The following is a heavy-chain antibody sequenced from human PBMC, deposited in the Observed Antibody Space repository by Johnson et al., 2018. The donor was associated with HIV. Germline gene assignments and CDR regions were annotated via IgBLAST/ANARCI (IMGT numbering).Heavy chain of an antibody. Sequence: VQLVESGGGLIQPGGSLRLSCAASGFTVSSNYMSWVRQAPGKGLEWVSVIYSGGSTYYAHSVKGRFTISRDNSKNILYLQMNSLRAEDTATYYCARLPSGYNRDAFDIWGQGTMVTVSS. J-gene: IGHJ3*02. V-gene: IGHV3-66*02. CDR3: ARLPSGYNRDAFDI. CDR2: IYSGGST. D-gene: IGHD5-18*01. CDR1: GFTVSSNY.